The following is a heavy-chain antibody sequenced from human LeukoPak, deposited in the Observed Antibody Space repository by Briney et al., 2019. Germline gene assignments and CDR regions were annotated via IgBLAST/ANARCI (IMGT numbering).Heavy chain of an antibody. J-gene: IGHJ4*02. D-gene: IGHD3-10*01. Sequence: ASVKVSCKASGYTFTSYGISWVRQAPGQGLEWMGGIIPIFGTANYAQKFQGRVTITADESTSTAYMELSSLRSEDTAVYYCARASTYGSGSYSFDYWGQGTLVTVSS. CDR1: GYTFTSYG. V-gene: IGHV1-69*13. CDR2: IIPIFGTA. CDR3: ARASTYGSGSYSFDY.